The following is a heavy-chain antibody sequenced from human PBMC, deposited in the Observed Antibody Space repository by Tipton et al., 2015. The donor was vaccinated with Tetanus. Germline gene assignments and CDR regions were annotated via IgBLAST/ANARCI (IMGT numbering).Heavy chain of an antibody. V-gene: IGHV5-51*01. CDR2: IYLGDSDT. Sequence: QLVQSGAVVKKPGESLKISCKGSGYNFTKYWIGWVRQMPGKGLEWMGIIYLGDSDTRYSPSFQGQVTISADKSISTAYLQWSSLKASDTAMYYCARRGFYSSSGGYFDYWGQGTLVTVSS. CDR3: ARRGFYSSSGGYFDY. D-gene: IGHD6-6*01. J-gene: IGHJ4*02. CDR1: GYNFTKYW.